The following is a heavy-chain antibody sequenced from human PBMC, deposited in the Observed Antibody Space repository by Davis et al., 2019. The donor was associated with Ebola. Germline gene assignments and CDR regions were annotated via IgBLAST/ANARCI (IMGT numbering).Heavy chain of an antibody. D-gene: IGHD6-13*01. V-gene: IGHV4-34*12. Sequence: MPSETLSLTCAVYGGSFSGYYWSWIRQSPGEGLEWIGEIIHSGSTNYNPSLKSRVTISVDTSKNQFSLKLSSMTAADTAVYYCAREQYSSSSGVYFDYWGQGTLVTVSS. CDR2: IIHSGST. CDR1: GGSFSGYY. J-gene: IGHJ4*02. CDR3: AREQYSSSSGVYFDY.